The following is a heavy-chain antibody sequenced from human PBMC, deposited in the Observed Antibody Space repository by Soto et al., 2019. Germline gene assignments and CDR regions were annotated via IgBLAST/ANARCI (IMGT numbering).Heavy chain of an antibody. V-gene: IGHV4-34*01. CDR2: INHSGST. CDR3: ARDGFWSGSGACPFDY. J-gene: IGHJ4*02. D-gene: IGHD3-3*01. Sequence: SETLSLTCAVYGGSFSGYYWSWIRQPPGKGLEWIGEINHSGSTNYNPSLKSRVTISVDTSKNQFSLKLSSVTAADTAVYYCARDGFWSGSGACPFDYWGQGTLVTVSS. CDR1: GGSFSGYY.